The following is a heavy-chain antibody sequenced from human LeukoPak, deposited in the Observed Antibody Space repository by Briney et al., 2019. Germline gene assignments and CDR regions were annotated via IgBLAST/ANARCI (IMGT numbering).Heavy chain of an antibody. D-gene: IGHD4-17*01. J-gene: IGHJ4*02. CDR3: AGGYGAAGRNFDY. CDR1: GYTFTNNY. V-gene: IGHV1-18*01. Sequence: ASVKVSCKVFGYTFTNNYIHWVRQAPGQGLEWMGWISAYNGNTNYAQKLQGRVTMTTDTSTSTAYMELRSLRSDDTAVYYCAGGYGAAGRNFDYWGQGTLVTVSS. CDR2: ISAYNGNT.